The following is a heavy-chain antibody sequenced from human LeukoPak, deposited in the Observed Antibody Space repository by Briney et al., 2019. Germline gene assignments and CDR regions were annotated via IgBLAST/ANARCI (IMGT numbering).Heavy chain of an antibody. CDR2: IIPIFGTA. Sequence: ASVKVSCKASGGTFSSYAISWVRQARGQGLEWMGRIIPIFGTANYAQKFQGRVTITTDESTSTAYMELSSLRSEDTAVYYCARDLDYYDSSGYYSTFDYWGQGTLVTVSS. CDR3: ARDLDYYDSSGYYSTFDY. D-gene: IGHD3-22*01. CDR1: GGTFSSYA. V-gene: IGHV1-69*05. J-gene: IGHJ4*02.